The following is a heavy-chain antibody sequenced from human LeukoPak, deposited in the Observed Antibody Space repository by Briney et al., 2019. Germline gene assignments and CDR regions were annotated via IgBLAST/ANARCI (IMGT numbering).Heavy chain of an antibody. V-gene: IGHV3-23*01. CDR3: VKDRGGSPFYGMDV. CDR1: GFPFSSYA. CDR2: ISGSGGAGT. D-gene: IGHD1-26*01. J-gene: IGHJ6*02. Sequence: GGSLRLSCAGSGFPFSSYAMSWVRQAPGKGLEGVSTISGSGGAGTYYADSGEGRLTVSRDNSRNTLYLPMNSLRAEDTAVYYCVKDRGGSPFYGMDVWGQGTTVTVSS.